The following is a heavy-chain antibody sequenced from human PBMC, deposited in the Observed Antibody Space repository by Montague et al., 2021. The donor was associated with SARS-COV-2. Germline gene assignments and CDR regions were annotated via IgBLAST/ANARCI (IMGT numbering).Heavy chain of an antibody. CDR3: ARGSGWMGNAFDI. V-gene: IGHV4-59*01. Sequence: SETLSLTCTVSGGSISSYYWGWIRQPPGKGLEWIGYIYYSGSTNYNPSLKSRVTISVDTSKNQFSLKLSSVTAADTAVDFCARGSGWMGNAFDIWGQGTMVTISS. CDR1: GGSISSYY. CDR2: IYYSGST. D-gene: IGHD6-19*01. J-gene: IGHJ3*02.